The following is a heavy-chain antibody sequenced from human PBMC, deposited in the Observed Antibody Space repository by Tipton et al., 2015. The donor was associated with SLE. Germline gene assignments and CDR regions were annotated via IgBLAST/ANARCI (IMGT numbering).Heavy chain of an antibody. CDR1: GYSINSGYY. CDR2: ISHSGST. CDR3: ARGRFTGDTMALRGFAFDI. Sequence: TLSLTCDVSGYSINSGYYWSWIRQPPGKGLEWIGEISHSGSTNYNLSLKSRVTISVDTSKNQFSLKLSSVTAADTAVYYCARGRFTGDTMALRGFAFDIWGQGTMVTVSS. D-gene: IGHD3-10*01. J-gene: IGHJ3*02. V-gene: IGHV4-34*01.